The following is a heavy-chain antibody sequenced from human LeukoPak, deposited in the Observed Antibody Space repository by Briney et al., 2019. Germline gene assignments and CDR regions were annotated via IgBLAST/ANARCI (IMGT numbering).Heavy chain of an antibody. D-gene: IGHD2-2*01. CDR2: INPNSGGT. V-gene: IGHV1-2*02. J-gene: IGHJ6*03. CDR1: GYTFTSYD. Sequence: ASVKVSCKASGYTFTSYDINWVRQAPGQGLEWMGWINPNSGGTNYAQKFQGRVTMTRDTSISTAYMELSRLRSDDTAVYYCARAHCSSTSCYGWYYYYYMDVWGKGTTVTVSS. CDR3: ARAHCSSTSCYGWYYYYYMDV.